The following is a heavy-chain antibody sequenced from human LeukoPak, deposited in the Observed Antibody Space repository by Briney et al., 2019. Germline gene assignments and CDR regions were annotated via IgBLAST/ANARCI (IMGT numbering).Heavy chain of an antibody. J-gene: IGHJ4*02. V-gene: IGHV3-7*01. CDR3: ARRSRPYSSGWLFDY. CDR2: IKQDGSEK. CDR1: GFTFSSYW. D-gene: IGHD6-19*01. Sequence: GGSLRLSCAASGFTFSSYWMSWVRQAPGKGLEWVANIKQDGSEKYYVDSVKGRFTISRDNAKNSLYLQMNSLRAGDTAVYYCARRSRPYSSGWLFDYWGQETLVTVSS.